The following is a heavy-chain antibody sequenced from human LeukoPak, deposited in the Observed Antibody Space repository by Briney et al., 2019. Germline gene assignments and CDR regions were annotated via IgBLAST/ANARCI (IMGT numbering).Heavy chain of an antibody. J-gene: IGHJ4*02. CDR3: AKDLAGREDH. V-gene: IGHV3-30*02. CDR2: IQSDGSNK. D-gene: IGHD3-3*02. Sequence: PGGSLRLSCAASGFTFSSYGMHWVRQAPGKGLEWVAFIQSDGSNKYYADSVKGRFTISRDNSKNTLYLQMNSLRDEDTAVYFCAKDLAGREDHWGQGTLVTVSS. CDR1: GFTFSSYG.